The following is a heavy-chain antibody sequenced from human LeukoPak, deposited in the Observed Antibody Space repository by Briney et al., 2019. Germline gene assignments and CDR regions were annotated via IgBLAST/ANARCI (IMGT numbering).Heavy chain of an antibody. V-gene: IGHV1-2*02. CDR3: ARDVGGSYHWFDP. J-gene: IGHJ5*02. CDR1: GYTFNDYY. D-gene: IGHD1-26*01. Sequence: ASVKVSCKASGYTFNDYYMHWVRLAPGQGLEWMGWIHPGSGATNYAQNFQGRVTVTRDTSVNTVHVELSRLRSDDTAVYYCARDVGGSYHWFDPWGQGTLVTVSS. CDR2: IHPGSGAT.